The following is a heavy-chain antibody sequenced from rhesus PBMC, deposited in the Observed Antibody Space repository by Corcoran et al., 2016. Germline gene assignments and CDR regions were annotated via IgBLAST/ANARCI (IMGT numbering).Heavy chain of an antibody. CDR3: ARDRRPFTRMMTVTIPTGFDY. V-gene: IGHV4-160*01. J-gene: IGHJ4*01. D-gene: IGHD3-9*01. CDR1: GGSISSNY. Sequence: QVQLQESGPGLVKPSETLSLTCAVSGGSISSNYWSWIRQPPGKWLEWFGYIYGSSGITYYNPSLKSRVTISTDTSKNLFSLKLSSVTAADTAVYYCARDRRPFTRMMTVTIPTGFDYWGQGVLVTVSS. CDR2: IYGSSGIT.